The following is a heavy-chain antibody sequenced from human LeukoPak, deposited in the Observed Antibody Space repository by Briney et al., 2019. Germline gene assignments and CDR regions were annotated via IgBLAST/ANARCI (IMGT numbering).Heavy chain of an antibody. V-gene: IGHV3-23*01. J-gene: IGHJ6*03. Sequence: PGGSLRLSCAASGFTFSSYAMSWVREAPGKGLEWVSAISGSGGSTYYADSVKGRFTISRDNSKNTLYLQMNSLRAEDTAVYYCAKDNPTQMTYSSSWYRGYYMDVWGKGTTVTVSS. CDR3: AKDNPTQMTYSSSWYRGYYMDV. CDR1: GFTFSSYA. D-gene: IGHD6-13*01. CDR2: ISGSGGST.